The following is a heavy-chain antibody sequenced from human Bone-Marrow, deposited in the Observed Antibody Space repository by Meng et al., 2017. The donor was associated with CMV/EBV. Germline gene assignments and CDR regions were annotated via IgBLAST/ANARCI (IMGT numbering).Heavy chain of an antibody. CDR3: ARGSGFRSGSYYGG. J-gene: IGHJ4*02. CDR2: INHSGST. Sequence: SDTLSLTCAVYGGSFSGYYWSWIRQPPGKGLEWIGEINHSGSTNYNPSLKSRVTISVDTSKNQFSLKLSSVTAADTAVYYCARGSGFRSGSYYGGWGQGTLVTVSS. V-gene: IGHV4-34*01. CDR1: GGSFSGYY. D-gene: IGHD1-26*01.